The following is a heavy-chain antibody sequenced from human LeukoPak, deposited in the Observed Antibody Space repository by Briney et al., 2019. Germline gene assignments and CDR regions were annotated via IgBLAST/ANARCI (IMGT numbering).Heavy chain of an antibody. CDR1: GDSINTYY. CDR2: IYYSGST. Sequence: SETLSLTCTVSGDSINTYYWSWIRQPPGKELEWIGYIYYSGSTNYNPSLKSRVTISADTSKNQFSLKLSSVTAADTAVYYCARADSSSWKDWGQGTLVTVSS. CDR3: ARADSSSWKD. V-gene: IGHV4-59*01. J-gene: IGHJ4*02. D-gene: IGHD6-13*01.